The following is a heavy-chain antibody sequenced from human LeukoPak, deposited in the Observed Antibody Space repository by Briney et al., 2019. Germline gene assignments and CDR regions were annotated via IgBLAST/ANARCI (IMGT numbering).Heavy chain of an antibody. Sequence: SETLSLTCAVYSGSFSGYYWSWIRQPPGKGLEWIGEINHSGSTNYNPSLRSRLTMSVDTSKNQFSLQLSSVTAADAAVYFCARLSLPQASHFDTWGQGALVTVSS. D-gene: IGHD5/OR15-5a*01. CDR2: INHSGST. CDR3: ARLSLPQASHFDT. V-gene: IGHV4-34*01. J-gene: IGHJ4*02. CDR1: SGSFSGYY.